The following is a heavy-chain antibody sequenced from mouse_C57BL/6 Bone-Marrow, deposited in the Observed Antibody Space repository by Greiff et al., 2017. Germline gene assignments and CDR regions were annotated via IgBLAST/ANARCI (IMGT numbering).Heavy chain of an antibody. CDR3: ARETGY. CDR2: ISSGSSTI. J-gene: IGHJ2*01. CDR1: GFTFSDYG. V-gene: IGHV5-17*03. Sequence: EVQRVESGGGLVKPGGSLKLSCAASGFTFSDYGMHWVRQAPEKGLEWVAYISSGSSTIYYADTVKGRFTISRDNAKNNLYLQMSHLKSEDTAMYYCARETGYWGQGTTLTVSS.